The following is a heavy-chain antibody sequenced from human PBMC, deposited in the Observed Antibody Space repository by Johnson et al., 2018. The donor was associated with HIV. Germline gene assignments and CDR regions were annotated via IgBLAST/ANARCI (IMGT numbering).Heavy chain of an antibody. Sequence: VQLVESGGVVVQPGGSLRLSCAASGFTFDDYTMHWVRQAPGKGLEWVSLISWDGGSTYYADSVKGRFTISRDNSKNSLYLQMNSLRTEDTALYYCAKDMGRDSGSYGNYDAFDIWGQGTMVTVSS. V-gene: IGHV3-43*01. CDR1: GFTFDDYT. CDR3: AKDMGRDSGSYGNYDAFDI. D-gene: IGHD1-26*01. CDR2: ISWDGGST. J-gene: IGHJ3*02.